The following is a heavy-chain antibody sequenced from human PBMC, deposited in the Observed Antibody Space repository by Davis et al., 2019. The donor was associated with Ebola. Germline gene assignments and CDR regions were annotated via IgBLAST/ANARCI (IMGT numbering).Heavy chain of an antibody. D-gene: IGHD2-15*01. CDR1: GGSFSGYY. CDR2: INHSGST. CDR3: ATRGRGRHWFDP. J-gene: IGHJ5*02. Sequence: PSETLSLTCAVYGGSFSGYYWSWIRQPPGKGLEWIGEINHSGSTNYNPSLKSRVTISVDTSKNQFSLKLSSVTAADTAVYYCATRGRGRHWFDPWGQGTLVTVSS. V-gene: IGHV4-34*01.